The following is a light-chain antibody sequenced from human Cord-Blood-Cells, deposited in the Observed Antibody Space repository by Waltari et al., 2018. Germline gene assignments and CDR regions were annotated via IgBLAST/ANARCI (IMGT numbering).Light chain of an antibody. V-gene: IGKV1-39*01. Sequence: DIQMTQSPSSLSASVGDRVTITCRASQSISSYLNWYQQKPGKAPKLLIYAASSLQSGVPSRFSGSGSGTDFTLTSSSLQPEDSATYYCQQSYSTTITFGQGTRLEIK. J-gene: IGKJ5*01. CDR1: QSISSY. CDR2: AAS. CDR3: QQSYSTTIT.